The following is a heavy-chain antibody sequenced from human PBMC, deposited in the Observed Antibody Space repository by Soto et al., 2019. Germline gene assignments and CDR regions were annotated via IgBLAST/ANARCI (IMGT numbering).Heavy chain of an antibody. D-gene: IGHD6-19*01. CDR3: AKNGQWLATPPQA. CDR2: ITDSGYTA. J-gene: IGHJ4*02. CDR1: GFSFGTFV. V-gene: IGHV3-23*01. Sequence: PGGSLRLSCAASGFSFGTFVMTWFRQAPGGGLEWVASITDSGYTASYAETVEGRFTVSRDNSKNKLHLQMNDLRAEDTATYYCAKNGQWLATPPQAWGQGTLVTASS.